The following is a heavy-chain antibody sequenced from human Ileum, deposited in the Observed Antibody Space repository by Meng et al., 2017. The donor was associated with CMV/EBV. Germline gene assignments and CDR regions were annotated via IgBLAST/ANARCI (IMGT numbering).Heavy chain of an antibody. CDR2: ISYDGSRQ. CDR3: AKDPHNDGWYYFDY. V-gene: IGHV3-30-3*01. D-gene: IGHD6-19*01. Sequence: GESLKISCAVSGFSFSHYAMHWVRQAPGKGLEWVAIISYDGSRQSYAESVKGRFTISRDNSGNTLYLQMDSLRAEDTSVYYCAKDPHNDGWYYFDYWGQGALVTVSS. CDR1: GFSFSHYA. J-gene: IGHJ4*02.